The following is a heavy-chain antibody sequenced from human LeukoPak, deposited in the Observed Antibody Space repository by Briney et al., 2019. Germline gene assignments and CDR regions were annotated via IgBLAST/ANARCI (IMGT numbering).Heavy chain of an antibody. J-gene: IGHJ4*02. Sequence: SETLSLTCTVSGASISSGTYSWSWIRQPPGEGLEWIGYIYHTGSTYYNPSLKGRVTISVDTSKNQFSLKLISVTAADTAVYYCARKATIRGGFHWGQGTLVTVSS. CDR3: ARKATIRGGFH. V-gene: IGHV4-30-2*01. CDR1: GASISSGTYS. D-gene: IGHD3-16*01. CDR2: IYHTGST.